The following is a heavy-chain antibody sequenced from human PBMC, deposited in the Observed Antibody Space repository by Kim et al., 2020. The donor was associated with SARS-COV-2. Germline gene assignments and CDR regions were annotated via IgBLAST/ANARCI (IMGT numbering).Heavy chain of an antibody. V-gene: IGHV1-69*13. CDR1: GGTFSSYA. Sequence: SVKVSCKASGGTFSSYAISWVRQAPGQGLEWMGGIIPIFGTANYAQKFQGRVTITADESTSTAYMELSSLRSEDTAVYYCARASRNCSSTSCYRHWGQGTLVTVSS. D-gene: IGHD2-2*02. J-gene: IGHJ4*02. CDR2: IIPIFGTA. CDR3: ARASRNCSSTSCYRH.